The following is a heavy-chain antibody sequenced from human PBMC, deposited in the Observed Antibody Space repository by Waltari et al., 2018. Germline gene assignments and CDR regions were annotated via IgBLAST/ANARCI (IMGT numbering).Heavy chain of an antibody. CDR1: GFTFSSSG. CDR2: IWYDGSNN. Sequence: QVQLVESGGGVVQPGRSLSLSCAASGFTFSSSGMHWVRQAPGKGLEWVAVIWYDGSNNYYADSVKGRFTISRDNSKNTLYLQMNSLRAEDTAVYYCARDMITFGGVIDKPDYWGQGTLVTVSS. CDR3: ARDMITFGGVIDKPDY. J-gene: IGHJ4*02. V-gene: IGHV3-33*01. D-gene: IGHD3-16*02.